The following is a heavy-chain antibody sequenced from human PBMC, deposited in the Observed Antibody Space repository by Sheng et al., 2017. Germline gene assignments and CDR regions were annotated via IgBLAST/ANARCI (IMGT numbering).Heavy chain of an antibody. CDR1: GYSISSGYY. V-gene: IGHV4-38-2*01. CDR2: IYHSGST. CDR3: ARAPYCSGGSCTPGDY. Sequence: QVQLQESGPGLVKPSETLSLTCAVSGYSISSGYYWGWIRQPPGKGLEWIGSIYHSGSTYYNPSLKSRVTISVDTSKNQFSLKLSSVTAADTAVYYCARAPYCSGGSCTPGDYWGQGNPGHRLL. J-gene: IGHJ4*02. D-gene: IGHD2-15*01.